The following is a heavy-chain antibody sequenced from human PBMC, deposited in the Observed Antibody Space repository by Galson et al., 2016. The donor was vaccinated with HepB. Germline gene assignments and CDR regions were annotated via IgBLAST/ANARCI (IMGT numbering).Heavy chain of an antibody. CDR1: GGSISSSY. V-gene: IGHV4-59*01. J-gene: IGHJ6*03. D-gene: IGHD2-2*01. Sequence: ETLSLTCTVSGGSISSSYWSWIRQPPGKGLEWIGYIHYSGSTNYNPSLKSRVTISVDTSKNQFSLKLSSVTAADTAVYYCVRLGTKDDYYYYLDVWGKGTTVTVSS. CDR2: IHYSGST. CDR3: VRLGTKDDYYYYLDV.